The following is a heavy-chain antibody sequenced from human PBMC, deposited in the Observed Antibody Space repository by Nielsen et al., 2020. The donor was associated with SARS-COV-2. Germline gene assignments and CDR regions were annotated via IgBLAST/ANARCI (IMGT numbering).Heavy chain of an antibody. CDR1: GFTFSSYA. Sequence: GGSLRLSCAASGFTFSSYAMHWVRQAPGKGLEWVAVISYDGSNKYYADSVKGRFTISRDNAKNSLYLQMNSLRAEDTALYYCASQFTGMDVWGQGTTVTVSS. CDR3: ASQFTGMDV. J-gene: IGHJ6*02. D-gene: IGHD3-16*01. CDR2: ISYDGSNK. V-gene: IGHV3-30-3*01.